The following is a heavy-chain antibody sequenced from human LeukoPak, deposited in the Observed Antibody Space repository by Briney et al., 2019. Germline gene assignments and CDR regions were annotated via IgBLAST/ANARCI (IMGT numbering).Heavy chain of an antibody. CDR1: GSTFSSYG. D-gene: IGHD6-13*01. CDR2: IRYDGSNK. Sequence: PGGSLRLSCAASGSTFSSYGMHWVRQAPGKGLEWVAFIRYDGSNKYYADSVKGRFTISRDNSKNTLYLQMNSLRAEDTAVYYCAKGQGSSWYLGDYWGQGTLVTVSS. CDR3: AKGQGSSWYLGDY. V-gene: IGHV3-30*02. J-gene: IGHJ4*02.